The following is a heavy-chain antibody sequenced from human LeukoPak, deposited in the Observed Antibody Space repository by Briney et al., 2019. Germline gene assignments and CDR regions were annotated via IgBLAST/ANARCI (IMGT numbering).Heavy chain of an antibody. CDR1: GFTVSSNY. D-gene: IGHD5-24*01. CDR2: IFTAGST. J-gene: IGHJ4*02. V-gene: IGHV3-66*02. Sequence: GGSLRLSCAASGFTVSSNYMSWVRQAPGKGLEWVSVIFTAGSTFYADSVKGRFTISRDNSKNTLSLQMNSLRAEDTSVYYCARGQRRHIDMAPSFDYWGQGTLVTVSS. CDR3: ARGQRRHIDMAPSFDY.